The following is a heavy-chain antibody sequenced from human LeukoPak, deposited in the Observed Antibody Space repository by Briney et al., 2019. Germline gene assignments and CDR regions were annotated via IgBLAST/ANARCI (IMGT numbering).Heavy chain of an antibody. Sequence: PSETLSLTCIVSGGSISSSGYYWAWIRQPPGKGLEWIGSIYYSGSTHYNPSLKSRVTISVDTSKHQFSLKVTSVTAADTAVYYCAREIYGSGTFYWGQGTLVTVSS. J-gene: IGHJ4*02. V-gene: IGHV4-39*02. CDR3: AREIYGSGTFY. CDR1: GGSISSSGYY. CDR2: IYYSGST. D-gene: IGHD3-10*01.